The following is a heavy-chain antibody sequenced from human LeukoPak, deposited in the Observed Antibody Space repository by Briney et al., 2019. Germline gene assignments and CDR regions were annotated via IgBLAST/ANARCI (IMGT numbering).Heavy chain of an antibody. J-gene: IGHJ4*02. CDR1: GFTFSTYS. Sequence: GGSLRFSCAASGFTFSTYSMNWVRQAPGQGLEWVSSISSSSTYIYYADSVKGRFTISRDNSKNSLYLQMSNLRAEDTAVYYCARWDRFHGVWGQGTLVTVSS. V-gene: IGHV3-21*01. CDR3: ARWDRFHGV. CDR2: ISSSSTYI. D-gene: IGHD1-14*01.